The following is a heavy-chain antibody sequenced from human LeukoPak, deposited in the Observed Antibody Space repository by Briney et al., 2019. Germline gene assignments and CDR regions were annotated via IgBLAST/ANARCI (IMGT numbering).Heavy chain of an antibody. J-gene: IGHJ6*03. V-gene: IGHV1-69*05. CDR2: IIPIFGTA. D-gene: IGHD2-21*02. Sequence: ASVKVSCKASGGTFSSYAISWVRQAPGQGLEWMGGIIPIFGTANYAQKFQGRVTITRNTSISTAYMELSSLRSEDTAVYYCARAYCGGDCYFWYYYYMDVWGKGTTVTVSS. CDR3: ARAYCGGDCYFWYYYYMDV. CDR1: GGTFSSYA.